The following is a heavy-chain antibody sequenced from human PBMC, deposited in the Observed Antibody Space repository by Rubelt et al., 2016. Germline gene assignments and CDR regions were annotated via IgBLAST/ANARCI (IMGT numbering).Heavy chain of an antibody. D-gene: IGHD1-26*01. V-gene: IGHV1-3*01. J-gene: IGHJ4*02. CDR1: GYTFTSYA. Sequence: QVQLVQSGAEVKKPGASVKVSCKASGYTFTSYAMHWVRQAPGQRLEWMGWINAGNGITKYSQKFPGRVTITRDTAASTAYMELSSLRSEDTAVYYCARDIYSGSYYGYWGQGTLVTVSS. CDR2: INAGNGIT. CDR3: ARDIYSGSYYGY.